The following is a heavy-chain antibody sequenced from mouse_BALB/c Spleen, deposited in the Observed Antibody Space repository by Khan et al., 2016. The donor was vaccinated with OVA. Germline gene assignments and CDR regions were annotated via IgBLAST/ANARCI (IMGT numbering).Heavy chain of an antibody. D-gene: IGHD1-1*01. CDR3: GRLAYYYNREGFAY. V-gene: IGHV5-6*01. Sequence: EVELVESGGDLVKPGGSLKLSCAASGFTFSTYGMSWVRQTPDKRLEWVATISSGGSYTYYPDNVKGRFTISRDNAKNTLYLQMSSLKSEDTAMYYCGRLAYYYNREGFAYWGQGTLVTVSA. CDR1: GFTFSTYG. J-gene: IGHJ3*01. CDR2: ISSGGSYT.